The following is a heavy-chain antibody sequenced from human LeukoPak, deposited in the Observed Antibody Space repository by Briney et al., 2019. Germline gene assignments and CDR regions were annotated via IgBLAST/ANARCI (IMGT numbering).Heavy chain of an antibody. Sequence: PSETLSLTCTVSGGSISSYYWGWIRQPPGKGLEWIGYIYYSGSTNYNPSLKSRVTISVDTSKNQFSLKLSSVTAADTAVYYCARVGAKTGGHFDYWGQGTLVTVSS. CDR3: ARVGAKTGGHFDY. CDR1: GGSISSYY. CDR2: IYYSGST. V-gene: IGHV4-59*01. J-gene: IGHJ4*02. D-gene: IGHD1-26*01.